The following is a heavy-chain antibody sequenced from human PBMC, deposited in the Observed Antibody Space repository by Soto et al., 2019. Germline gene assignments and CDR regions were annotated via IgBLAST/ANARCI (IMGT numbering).Heavy chain of an antibody. J-gene: IGHJ5*02. CDR1: GFTFSSYS. Sequence: GGSLRLSCAASGFTFSSYSMNWVRQAPGKGLEWVSSISSSSSYIYYADSVKGRFTISRDNAKNSLYLQMNSLRAEDTAVYYCARDLVAAYYDFWSGHNWFDPWGQGTLVTVSS. V-gene: IGHV3-21*01. CDR2: ISSSSSYI. D-gene: IGHD3-3*01. CDR3: ARDLVAAYYDFWSGHNWFDP.